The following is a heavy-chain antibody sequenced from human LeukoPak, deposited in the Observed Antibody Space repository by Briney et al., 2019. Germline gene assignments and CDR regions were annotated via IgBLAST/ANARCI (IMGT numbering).Heavy chain of an antibody. CDR1: GYTFTSYG. CDR2: ISAYDGNT. Sequence: ASVKVSCKASGYTFTSYGISWVRQAPGQGLEWMGWISAYDGNTNYAQKLQGRVTMTTDTSTSTAYMELRSLRSDDTAVYYCAKDASTIPPAGTVGHWGQGTLVTVSS. V-gene: IGHV1-18*01. D-gene: IGHD2-2*01. CDR3: AKDASTIPPAGTVGH. J-gene: IGHJ4*02.